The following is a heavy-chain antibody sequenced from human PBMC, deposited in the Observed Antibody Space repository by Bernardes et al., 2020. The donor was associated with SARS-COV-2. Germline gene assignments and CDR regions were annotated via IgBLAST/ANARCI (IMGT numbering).Heavy chain of an antibody. Sequence: SETLSLTCSVSGDAINSHYRSWNRQPPGKGLEWIWYIYYSGSTNYNPSLKSRVTMSVATSKNQFSLKLSSVTAADTAVYYCAKDLGVTRFDSWGQGTLVTVSS. J-gene: IGHJ4*02. CDR1: GDAINSHY. CDR3: AKDLGVTRFDS. D-gene: IGHD1-26*01. V-gene: IGHV4-59*11. CDR2: IYYSGST.